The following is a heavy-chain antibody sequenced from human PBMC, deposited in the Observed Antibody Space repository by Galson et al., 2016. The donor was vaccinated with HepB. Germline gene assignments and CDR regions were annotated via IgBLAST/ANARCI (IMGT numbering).Heavy chain of an antibody. CDR3: ARDGVETGFQFDY. J-gene: IGHJ4*01. CDR2: IDDTGGWK. V-gene: IGHV3-74*01. D-gene: IGHD2-15*01. Sequence: SLRLSCAASGFTFSNYWMFWVRQGPGKELVWVSRIDDTGGWKYYADSVKSRFTISRDNAKNTLYLQLNSLRAEETAVYYWARDGVETGFQFDYWGRGALVIVSS. CDR1: GFTFSNYW.